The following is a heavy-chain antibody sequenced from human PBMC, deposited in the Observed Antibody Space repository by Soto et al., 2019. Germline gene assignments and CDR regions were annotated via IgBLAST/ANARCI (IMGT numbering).Heavy chain of an antibody. CDR1: GYSFTSTY. CDR3: ALKVVTYYDN. J-gene: IGHJ4*02. D-gene: IGHD2-21*02. Sequence: QVQLVQSGAEVKKPGASVRISCRASGYSFTSTYVHWVRQAPGQGPEWMGIINPAGGNTYYAQKLQGSLTITSDTSTDTVFMDLNALTSEDTAVYFCALKVVTYYDNWGQGTLLTVSS. V-gene: IGHV1-46*01. CDR2: INPAGGNT.